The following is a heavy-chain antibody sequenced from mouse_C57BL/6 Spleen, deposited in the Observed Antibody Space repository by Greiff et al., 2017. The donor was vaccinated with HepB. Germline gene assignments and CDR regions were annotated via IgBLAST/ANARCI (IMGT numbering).Heavy chain of an antibody. D-gene: IGHD2-4*01. CDR1: GYTFTSYW. Sequence: QVQLQQPGTELVKPGASVKLSCKASGYTFTSYWMHWVKQRPGQGLEWIGNINPCNGGTNYNEKFKSKATLTVDTSSGTAYMQLSSLTSEDSAVYYCARSVSIYYDYGYYFDYWGQGTTLTVSS. CDR3: ARSVSIYYDYGYYFDY. J-gene: IGHJ2*01. V-gene: IGHV1-53*01. CDR2: INPCNGGT.